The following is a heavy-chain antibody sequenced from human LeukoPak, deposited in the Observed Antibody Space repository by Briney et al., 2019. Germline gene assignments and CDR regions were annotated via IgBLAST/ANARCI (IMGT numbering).Heavy chain of an antibody. J-gene: IGHJ4*02. CDR3: ARLQETMVTWNNFDY. D-gene: IGHD3-10*01. CDR2: INPNSDGT. Sequence: ASVKVSCKASGYTFTGYYMHWVRQAPGQGLEWMGWINPNSDGTNYAQNFQGRVTMTRDTSISTAYMELSRLRSDDTAVYYCARLQETMVTWNNFDYWGQETWVTV. CDR1: GYTFTGYY. V-gene: IGHV1-2*02.